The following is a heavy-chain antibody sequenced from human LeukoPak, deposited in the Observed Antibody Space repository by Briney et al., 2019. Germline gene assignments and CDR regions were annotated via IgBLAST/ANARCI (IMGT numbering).Heavy chain of an antibody. J-gene: IGHJ4*02. CDR1: GFTFSSYA. Sequence: GGSLRLSCAASGFTFSSYAMSWVRQAPGKGLEWVSAISGSGGSTYYADSVKGRFTISRDSSNNTLFLQINSLRAADTAAYYCAKGRSADITAAINYWGQGTLATVSS. CDR2: ISGSGGST. D-gene: IGHD6-25*01. V-gene: IGHV3-23*01. CDR3: AKGRSADITAAINY.